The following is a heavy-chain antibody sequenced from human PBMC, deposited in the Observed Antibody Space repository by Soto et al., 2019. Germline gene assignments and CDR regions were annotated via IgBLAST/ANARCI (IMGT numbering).Heavy chain of an antibody. CDR1: GYTFTSCG. Sequence: ASVKVSCKASGYTFTSCGISCVRQAPGQGLEWMGWISAYNGNANYAQKLQGRVTMTTDTSTSTAYMELRSLRSDDTAVYYCARVARYCSSTSCPSVVYYYMDVWGKGTTVTVSS. D-gene: IGHD2-2*01. J-gene: IGHJ6*03. CDR2: ISAYNGNA. V-gene: IGHV1-18*01. CDR3: ARVARYCSSTSCPSVVYYYMDV.